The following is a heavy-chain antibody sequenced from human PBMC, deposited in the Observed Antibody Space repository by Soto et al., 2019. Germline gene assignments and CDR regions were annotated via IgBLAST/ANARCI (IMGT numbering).Heavy chain of an antibody. Sequence: QINLIESGPTLVKPTQTLTLTCTFSGFSLSTSGAAVGWVRQPPGRALEWLALIYWDGDKRYNASLGNRLTITKDTSMKQVVLTLTQLEPADTAKYYCAQRANITIFGLIIDNGIWFDPWGQGTRVIVSS. CDR2: IYWDGDK. D-gene: IGHD3-3*01. V-gene: IGHV2-5*02. J-gene: IGHJ5*02. CDR3: AQRANITIFGLIIDNGIWFDP. CDR1: GFSLSTSGAA.